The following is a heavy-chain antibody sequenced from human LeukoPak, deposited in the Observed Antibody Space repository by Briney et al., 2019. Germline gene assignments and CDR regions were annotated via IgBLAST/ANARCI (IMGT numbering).Heavy chain of an antibody. CDR1: GGSISSGSYY. CDR2: IYYSGST. CDR3: ARQIGEQLWDYYYYYMDV. Sequence: SQTLSLTCTVSGGSISSGSYYWSWIRQPAGKGLEWIGSIYYSGSTYYNPSLKSRVTISVDTSKNQFSLKLSSVTAADTAVYYCARQIGEQLWDYYYYYMDVWGKGTTVTISS. V-gene: IGHV4-30-2*03. J-gene: IGHJ6*03. D-gene: IGHD5-18*01.